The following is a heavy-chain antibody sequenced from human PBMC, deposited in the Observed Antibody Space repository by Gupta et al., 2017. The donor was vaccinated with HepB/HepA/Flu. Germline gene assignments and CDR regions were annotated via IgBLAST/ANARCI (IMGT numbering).Heavy chain of an antibody. CDR2: SRSKAQSFTT. CDR1: GFTFSDHY. J-gene: IGHJ4*02. Sequence: ELQLVESGGGLVQPGGSLRLSCATSGFTFSDHYMDWVRQAPGKGLEWVGRSRSKAQSFTTEYADSGKCRFTISRDDAKNSRYLQMNRLQTEETAVYYCTTVVCSGGTCFSGGSGGQVTLVSVSS. V-gene: IGHV3-72*01. CDR3: TTVVCSGGTCFSGGS. D-gene: IGHD2-15*01.